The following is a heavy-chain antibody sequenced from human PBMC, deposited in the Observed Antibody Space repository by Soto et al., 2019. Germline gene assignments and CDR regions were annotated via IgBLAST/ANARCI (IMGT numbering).Heavy chain of an antibody. V-gene: IGHV3-7*01. CDR2: ISPDGGEI. Sequence: LVESGGGLVQPGGSLRLSYAASGFTFSNIWMSWVRRSPEKGPEWVASISPDGGEIYYVDSVKGRFTISRDNTRNSLYLQMNSLRAEDTAVYYRAKGPRWGQGTLVTVSS. CDR1: GFTFSNIW. J-gene: IGHJ4*02. CDR3: AKGPR.